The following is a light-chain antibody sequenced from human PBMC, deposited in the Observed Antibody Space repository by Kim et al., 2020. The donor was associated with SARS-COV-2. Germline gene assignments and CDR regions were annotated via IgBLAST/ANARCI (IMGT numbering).Light chain of an antibody. CDR1: STNSRSNT. CDR2: ANN. Sequence: SVAISCTDGSTNSRSNTVIWYQQLPGTTPHLLIFANNQRPSSVPHRFSGSKSGTSASLAISGLQSEDEADYYCAAWYDSLNGFYVFGAGTKVTVL. V-gene: IGLV1-44*01. CDR3: AAWYDSLNGFYV. J-gene: IGLJ1*01.